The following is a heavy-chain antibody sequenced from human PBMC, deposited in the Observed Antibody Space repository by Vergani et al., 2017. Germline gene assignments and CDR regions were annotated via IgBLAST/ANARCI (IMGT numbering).Heavy chain of an antibody. J-gene: IGHJ4*02. CDR1: GFTFSSYA. CDR2: ISSNGGST. D-gene: IGHD2-21*02. CDR3: VKDFYHCGGDCYSFYFDY. V-gene: IGHV3-64D*06. Sequence: EVQLVESGGGLVQPGGSLRLSCSASGFTFSSYAMHWVRQAPGKGLEYVSAISSNGGSTYYADSVKGRFTISRDNSKNTLYLQMSSLRAEDTAVYYCVKDFYHCGGDCYSFYFDYWGQGTLVTVSS.